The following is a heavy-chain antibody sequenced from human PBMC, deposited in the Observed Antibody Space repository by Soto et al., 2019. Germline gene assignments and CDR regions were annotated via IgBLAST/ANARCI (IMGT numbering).Heavy chain of an antibody. V-gene: IGHV3-23*01. CDR3: AKDSPPHDYGDYKPFDY. J-gene: IGHJ4*02. Sequence: EVQLLESGGGLVQPGGSLRLSCAASGFTFSSYAMSWVRQAPGKGLEWVSAISGSGGSTYYADSVKGRFTISRDNSKNPLYLQMNSLRAEDTAVYYCAKDSPPHDYGDYKPFDYWGQGTLVTVSS. CDR1: GFTFSSYA. CDR2: ISGSGGST. D-gene: IGHD4-17*01.